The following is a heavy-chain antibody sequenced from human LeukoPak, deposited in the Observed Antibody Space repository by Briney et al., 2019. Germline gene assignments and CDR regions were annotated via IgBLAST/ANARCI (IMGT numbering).Heavy chain of an antibody. J-gene: IGHJ4*02. CDR3: ARERGSYFPFDY. D-gene: IGHD1-26*01. CDR1: GGSISSYY. V-gene: IGHV4-4*07. CDR2: IYTSGST. Sequence: PSETLSLTCAASGGSISSYYWSWIRQPAGKGLEWIGRIYTSGSTNYNPSLKSRVTMSADTSNNHFSLKLSSVTAADTAVYYCARERGSYFPFDYWGQGTLVTVSS.